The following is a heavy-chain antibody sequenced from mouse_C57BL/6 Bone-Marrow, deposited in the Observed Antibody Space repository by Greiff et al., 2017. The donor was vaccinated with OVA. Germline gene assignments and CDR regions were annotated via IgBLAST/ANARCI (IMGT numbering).Heavy chain of an antibody. J-gene: IGHJ2*01. D-gene: IGHD1-1*01. CDR2: IDPENGDT. CDR1: GFNIKDDY. V-gene: IGHV14-4*01. Sequence: EVKLVESGAELVRPGASVKLSCTASGFNIKDDYMHWVKQRPEQGLEWIGWIDPENGDTEYASKFQGKATITADTSSNTAYLQLSSLTSEDTAVYYCTTITTVVATTDDFDYWGQGTTLTVSS. CDR3: TTITTVVATTDDFDY.